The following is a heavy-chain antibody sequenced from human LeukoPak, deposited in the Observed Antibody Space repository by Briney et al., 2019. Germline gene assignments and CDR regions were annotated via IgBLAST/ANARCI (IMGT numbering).Heavy chain of an antibody. V-gene: IGHV4-34*01. CDR3: ATSDGHCSSTSCFDY. CDR1: GGSFSGYY. D-gene: IGHD2-2*03. J-gene: IGHJ4*02. CDR2: INHSGST. Sequence: PSETLSLTCAVYGGSFSGYYWSWIRQPPGKGLEWIGEINHSGSTNYNPSLKSRVTISVDTSKNQFSLKLSSVTAADTAVYYCATSDGHCSSTSCFDYWGQGALVTVSS.